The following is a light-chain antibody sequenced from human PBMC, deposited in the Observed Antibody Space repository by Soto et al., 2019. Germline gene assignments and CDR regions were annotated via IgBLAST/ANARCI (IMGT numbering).Light chain of an antibody. Sequence: DTQITQSPSSLSSPVLERLTTTSGASHGIDRWLAWYQQKAGKAPKSLIYGASTLHSGVPSRFSGSGSGTDFTLTITSLQPEDFATYYCLQYYYYPVTFGQGTRLEIK. J-gene: IGKJ5*01. CDR1: HGIDRW. V-gene: IGKV1D-16*01. CDR3: LQYYYYPVT. CDR2: GAS.